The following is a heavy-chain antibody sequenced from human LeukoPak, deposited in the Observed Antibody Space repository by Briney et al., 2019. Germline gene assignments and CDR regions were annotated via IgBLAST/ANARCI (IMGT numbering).Heavy chain of an antibody. CDR2: IYSSGST. CDR1: GGSISSYS. CDR3: ASGSSWYVRYFDY. D-gene: IGHD6-13*01. V-gene: IGHV4-59*08. Sequence: SETLSLTCSVSGGSISSYSWSWIRQPPGKRLEWGAGIYSSGSTNYNPSLKSRVTISVDTPKNQLSLKLTSVTAADTAVYYCASGSSWYVRYFDYWGQGTLVTVSS. J-gene: IGHJ4*02.